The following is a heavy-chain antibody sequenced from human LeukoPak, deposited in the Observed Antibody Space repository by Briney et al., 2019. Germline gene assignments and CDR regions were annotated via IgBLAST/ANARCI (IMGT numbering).Heavy chain of an antibody. V-gene: IGHV4-34*01. CDR3: ARLRAYYDSFYFDY. CDR1: GGSFSGHY. J-gene: IGHJ4*02. D-gene: IGHD3-22*01. CDR2: INHSGST. Sequence: SETLSLTCAVSGGSFSGHYWSWIRQPPGKGLEWIGDINHSGSTNYNPSLESRVTISVDTSKTQFSLSLSSVTAADTAVYYCARLRAYYDSFYFDYWGQGTLVTVSS.